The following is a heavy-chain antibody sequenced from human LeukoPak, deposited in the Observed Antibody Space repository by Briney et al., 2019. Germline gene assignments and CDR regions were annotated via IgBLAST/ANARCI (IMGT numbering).Heavy chain of an antibody. J-gene: IGHJ6*02. V-gene: IGHV3-7*03. Sequence: GGSLRLSCTASGFSFSSYWMNWARQAPGKGLEWVASINHNGNVNYYVDSVKGRFTISRDNAKNSLNLQMSNLRAEDTAVYFCARGGGLDVWGQGATVTVSS. CDR1: GFSFSSYW. D-gene: IGHD3-16*01. CDR2: INHNGNVN. CDR3: ARGGGLDV.